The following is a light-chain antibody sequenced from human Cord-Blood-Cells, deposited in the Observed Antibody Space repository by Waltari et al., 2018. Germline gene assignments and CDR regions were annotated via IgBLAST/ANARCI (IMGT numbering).Light chain of an antibody. V-gene: IGLV2-8*01. Sequence: QPALTQPPSASGSPGQSVTISCTGTRSDVGGYNYVSWYQQHPGKAPKLMIDEVSKRPSGVPDRFSGSKSGNTASLTVSGLQAEDEADYYCSSYAGSNNWVFGGGTKLTVL. CDR3: SSYAGSNNWV. CDR1: RSDVGGYNY. J-gene: IGLJ3*02. CDR2: EVS.